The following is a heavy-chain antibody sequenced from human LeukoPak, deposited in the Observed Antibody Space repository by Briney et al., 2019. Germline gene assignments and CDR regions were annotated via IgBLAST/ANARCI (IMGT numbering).Heavy chain of an antibody. J-gene: IGHJ4*02. CDR1: GFTFSRYN. D-gene: IGHD6-6*01. Sequence: GGSLRLSCAASGFTFSRYNMNWIRHTPGKGLEWVAYINSGSSSIHYADSVKGRFTTSRDNAKNLLYLQMDNLRAEDTAAYYCTPYSSSPVDSWGQGALVTVSS. CDR2: INSGSSSI. CDR3: TPYSSSPVDS. V-gene: IGHV3-48*01.